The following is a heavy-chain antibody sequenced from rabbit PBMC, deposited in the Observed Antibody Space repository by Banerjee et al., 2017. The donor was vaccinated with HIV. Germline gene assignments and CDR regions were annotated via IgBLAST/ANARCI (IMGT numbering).Heavy chain of an antibody. CDR2: IDPVFGSI. V-gene: IGHV1S40*01. J-gene: IGHJ4*01. D-gene: IGHD1-1*01. Sequence: QQLEESGGGLVKPGASLTLTCTASGFSFSSGYDMCWVRQAPGKGLEWIGYIDPVFGSIHYASWAKGRFTISLDNAQNTVFLQMTSLTASDTATYFCARDLYSSNGYPYYFNLWGPGTLVTVS. CDR3: ARDLYSSNGYPYYFNL. CDR1: GFSFSSGYD.